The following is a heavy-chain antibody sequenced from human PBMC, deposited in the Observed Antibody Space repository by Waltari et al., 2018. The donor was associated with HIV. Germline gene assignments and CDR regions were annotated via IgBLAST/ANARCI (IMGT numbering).Heavy chain of an antibody. V-gene: IGHV1-2*02. Sequence: QVQLVQSGAEVSKPGASVKVTCKASGYTFTGYYIPWVRQAPGQGLEWMGWINPNSGGTNYAQKFQGRVTMTRDTSISTAYMELSRLRSDDTAVYYCARPMTTASDWFDPWGQGTLVTVSS. D-gene: IGHD4-17*01. J-gene: IGHJ5*02. CDR2: INPNSGGT. CDR3: ARPMTTASDWFDP. CDR1: GYTFTGYY.